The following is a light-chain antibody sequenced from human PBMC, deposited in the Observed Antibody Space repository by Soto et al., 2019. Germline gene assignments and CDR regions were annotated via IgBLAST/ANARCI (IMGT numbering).Light chain of an antibody. CDR3: QQYNSYSPST. CDR2: KAS. Sequence: DIKMTQSPSTLSASVGDRVTITCRASQSISSWLAWYQQKPGKAPKLLIYKASSLESRVPSRFSGSGSGTEFTLTISSLQPDDFATYYCQQYNSYSPSTFGGGTKVDIK. CDR1: QSISSW. J-gene: IGKJ4*01. V-gene: IGKV1-5*03.